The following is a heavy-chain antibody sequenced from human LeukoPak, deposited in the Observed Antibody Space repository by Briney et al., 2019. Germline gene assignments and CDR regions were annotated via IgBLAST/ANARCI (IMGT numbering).Heavy chain of an antibody. V-gene: IGHV4-61*01. Sequence: SETLSLTCTVSGGSVSSGSYYWSWIRQPPGKGLEWIGYIYYSGSTNYNPSLKSRVTISVDTSKNQFSLKLSSVTAADTAVYYCAIYSGSFPDYWGQGTLVTVSS. D-gene: IGHD1-26*01. CDR2: IYYSGST. CDR1: GGSVSSGSYY. J-gene: IGHJ4*02. CDR3: AIYSGSFPDY.